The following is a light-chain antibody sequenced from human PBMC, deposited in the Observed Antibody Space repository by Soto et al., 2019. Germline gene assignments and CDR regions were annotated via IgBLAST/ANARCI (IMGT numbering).Light chain of an antibody. Sequence: QSVLTQPPSVSAAPGQTVTISCSGSGSNIGNNYVSWYQHLPGTAPKLLIYDNNNRPSGIPDRFSGSKSGTSATLDITGLQTGDEADYYCGTWDNSLSAGIFGGGTKLTVL. V-gene: IGLV1-51*01. CDR3: GTWDNSLSAGI. CDR1: GSNIGNNY. CDR2: DNN. J-gene: IGLJ2*01.